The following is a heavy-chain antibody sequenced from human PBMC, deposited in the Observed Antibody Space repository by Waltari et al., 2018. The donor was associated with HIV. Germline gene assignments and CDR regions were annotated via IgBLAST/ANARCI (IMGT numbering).Heavy chain of an antibody. CDR1: GFSFSSYA. J-gene: IGHJ6*02. CDR3: AKAPNVIQPSYYYYGMDV. Sequence: QVQLVESGGGAVQPGGSLTLSCAASGFSFSSYAMQWVRQSPGKGLEWVAFLRYDGSDELYSESVKGRFTISRDNFKNTLYLQMNSLRVEDTAVYYCAKAPNVIQPSYYYYGMDVWGQGTTVTVPS. V-gene: IGHV3-30*02. CDR2: LRYDGSDE.